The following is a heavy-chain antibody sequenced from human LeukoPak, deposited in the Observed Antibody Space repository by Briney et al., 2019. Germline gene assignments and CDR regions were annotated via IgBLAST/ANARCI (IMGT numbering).Heavy chain of an antibody. CDR3: ARGPDIVGAS. CDR2: MHYTGNN. CDR1: GGSINNTSFF. J-gene: IGHJ5*02. Sequence: ASETLSLTCTVSGGSINNTSFFWGWIRQPPGKGLEWIASMHYTGNNYYNPSLKSRATISVDTSKNQFSLKLSSVTAADTAVYYCARGPDIVGASWGQGTLVTVSP. D-gene: IGHD1-26*01. V-gene: IGHV4-39*07.